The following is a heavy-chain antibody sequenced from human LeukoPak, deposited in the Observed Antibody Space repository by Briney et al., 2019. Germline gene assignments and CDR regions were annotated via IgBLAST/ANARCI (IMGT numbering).Heavy chain of an antibody. CDR1: GFTFSSYE. D-gene: IGHD3-10*01. CDR2: ISSSGSTI. V-gene: IGHV3-48*03. Sequence: GGSLRLSCAASGFTFSSYEMNWVRQAPGKGLEWVSHISSSGSTIYYADSVKGRFTISRDNAKNSLYLQMNSLRAEDTAVYYCARLTYYYGSGSYGTCFDYWGQGTLVTVSS. J-gene: IGHJ4*02. CDR3: ARLTYYYGSGSYGTCFDY.